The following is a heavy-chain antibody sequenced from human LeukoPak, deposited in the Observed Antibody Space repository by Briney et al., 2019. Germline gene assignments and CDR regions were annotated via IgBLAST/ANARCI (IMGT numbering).Heavy chain of an antibody. CDR3: ARTYYDFWRVPQKYYYYMDV. V-gene: IGHV3-48*01. D-gene: IGHD3-3*01. CDR1: GFTFSSSW. J-gene: IGHJ6*03. Sequence: PGGSLRLSCAASGFTFSSSWMSWVRQAPGKGLEWVSYISSSSSTIYYADSVKGRFTISRDNAKNSLYLQMNSLRAEDTAVYYCARTYYDFWRVPQKYYYYMDVWGKGTTVTVSS. CDR2: ISSSSSTI.